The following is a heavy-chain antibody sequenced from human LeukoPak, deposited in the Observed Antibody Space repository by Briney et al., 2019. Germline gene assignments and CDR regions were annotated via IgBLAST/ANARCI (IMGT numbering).Heavy chain of an antibody. D-gene: IGHD3-22*01. Sequence: GGSLRLSCVASGFTFTSYGMHWVRQAPGKGLEWVANIKQDGSEKYYVDSVKGRFTISRDNAKNSLYLQMNSLRAEDTAVYYCARDTDYYDSSGYLYYFDYWGQGTLVTVSS. CDR3: ARDTDYYDSSGYLYYFDY. CDR1: GFTFTSYG. J-gene: IGHJ4*02. CDR2: IKQDGSEK. V-gene: IGHV3-7*01.